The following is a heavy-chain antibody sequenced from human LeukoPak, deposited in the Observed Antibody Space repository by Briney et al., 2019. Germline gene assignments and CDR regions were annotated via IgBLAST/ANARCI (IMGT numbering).Heavy chain of an antibody. J-gene: IGHJ4*02. CDR3: ARDNRRYCSSTSCYLYY. CDR1: GYTFTSYG. D-gene: IGHD2-2*01. V-gene: IGHV1-18*01. CDR2: ISAYNGNT. Sequence: ASVKVSCKASGYTFTSYGISWVRQAPGQGLEWMGWISAYNGNTNYAQKLQGRVTMTTDTSTSTAYMELRRLRSDDTAVYYCARDNRRYCSSTSCYLYYWGQGTLVTVSS.